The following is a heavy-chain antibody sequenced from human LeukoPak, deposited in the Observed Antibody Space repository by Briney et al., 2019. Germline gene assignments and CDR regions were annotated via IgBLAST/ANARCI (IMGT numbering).Heavy chain of an antibody. Sequence: SQTLSLTFTVSGGSVRRGNYYWTWIRQPAGSGLEWIGRIYTSGTTDYNPSLRTRVTISVDASRNQFSLNLSSVTAADTAVYYCARWSGSVTARNYYYYMDVWGEGTTVTVSS. V-gene: IGHV4-61*02. D-gene: IGHD6-6*01. J-gene: IGHJ6*03. CDR2: IYTSGTT. CDR1: GGSVRRGNYY. CDR3: ARWSGSVTARNYYYYMDV.